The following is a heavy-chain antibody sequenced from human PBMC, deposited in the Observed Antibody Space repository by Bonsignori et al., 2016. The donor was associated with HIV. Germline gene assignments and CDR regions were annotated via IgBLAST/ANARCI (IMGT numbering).Heavy chain of an antibody. V-gene: IGHV1-69*10. CDR3: ARARYYDILTGYQHDAFDI. Sequence: WVRQAPGQGLEWMGGIIPILGIANYAQKFQGRVTITADKSTSTAYMELSSLRSEDTAVYYCARARYYDILTGYQHDAFDIWGQGTMVTVSS. D-gene: IGHD3-9*01. CDR2: IIPILGIA. J-gene: IGHJ3*02.